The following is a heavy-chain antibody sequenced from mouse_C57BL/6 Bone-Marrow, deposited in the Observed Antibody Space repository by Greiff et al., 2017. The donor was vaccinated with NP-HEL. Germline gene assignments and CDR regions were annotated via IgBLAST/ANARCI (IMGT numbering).Heavy chain of an antibody. D-gene: IGHD2-1*01. CDR2: IWWDDDK. CDR3: ARIAQGGGNYVSAAMDY. J-gene: IGHJ4*01. Sequence: QVTLKESGPGILQPSQTLSLTCSFSGFSLSTFGMGVGWIRQPSGKGLEWLAHIWWDDDKYYNPALKSRLTISKDTSKNQVFLKIANVDTADTATYYCARIAQGGGNYVSAAMDYWGQGTSVTVSS. CDR1: GFSLSTFGMG. V-gene: IGHV8-8*01.